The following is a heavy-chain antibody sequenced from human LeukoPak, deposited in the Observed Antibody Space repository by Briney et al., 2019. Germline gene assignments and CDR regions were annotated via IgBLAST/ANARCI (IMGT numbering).Heavy chain of an antibody. D-gene: IGHD6-19*01. CDR1: GGSITSYY. Sequence: SEALSLTCSVSGGSITSYYWTWIRQPPGKGLEWIGYISYSGSTNYNPSLKSRVTISVDTSRNQFSLNLNSVTAADTAVYFCARSSDSYGLFDIWGQGTMVTVSS. V-gene: IGHV4-59*01. CDR2: ISYSGST. CDR3: ARSSDSYGLFDI. J-gene: IGHJ3*02.